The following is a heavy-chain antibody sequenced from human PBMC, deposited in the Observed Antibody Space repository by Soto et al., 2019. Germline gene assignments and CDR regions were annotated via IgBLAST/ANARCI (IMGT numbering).Heavy chain of an antibody. J-gene: IGHJ4*02. CDR2: MYYSGST. V-gene: IGHV4-59*01. CDR3: GGKNYDSSGYFDY. CDR1: AASISSYY. D-gene: IGHD3-22*01. Sequence: PSETLSLTXTASAASISSYYWSWIRQPPGKGLEWIGYMYYSGSTNYNPSLKSRVTISVDTSKNQFSLKLSSVTAADTAVYYCGGKNYDSSGYFDYWGQGTLVTVSS.